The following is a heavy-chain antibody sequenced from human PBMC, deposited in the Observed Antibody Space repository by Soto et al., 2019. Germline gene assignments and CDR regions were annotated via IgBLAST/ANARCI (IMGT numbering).Heavy chain of an antibody. CDR3: ARPYCSGGSCYNWFDP. V-gene: IGHV3-7*03. CDR1: GFSFSSYW. D-gene: IGHD2-15*01. Sequence: SCAASGFSFSSYWVSWVRQAPGKGLQWVANIKQDGSQKYYVDSVKGRFTIYRDNAKNSLYLQMNSLRAEDTAIYYCARPYCSGGSCYNWFDPWGQGTLVTVSS. CDR2: IKQDGSQK. J-gene: IGHJ5*02.